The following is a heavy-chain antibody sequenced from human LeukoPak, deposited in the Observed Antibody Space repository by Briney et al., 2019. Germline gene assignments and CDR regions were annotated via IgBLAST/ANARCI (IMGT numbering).Heavy chain of an antibody. Sequence: PGGSLRLTCAASGFTFSGYAMHWVRQAPGKGLVWVSRVKSDGSSTSYADSVKGRFTISRDNARNTLYLQMNSLRAEDTAVYYCASDGFLRPVTAYLDYWGQGTPATVSS. V-gene: IGHV3-74*01. D-gene: IGHD6-6*01. J-gene: IGHJ4*02. CDR3: ASDGFLRPVTAYLDY. CDR2: VKSDGSST. CDR1: GFTFSGYA.